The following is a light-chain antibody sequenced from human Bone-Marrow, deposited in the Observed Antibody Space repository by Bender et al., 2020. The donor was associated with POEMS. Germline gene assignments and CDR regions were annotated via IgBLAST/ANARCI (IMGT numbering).Light chain of an antibody. J-gene: IGLJ1*01. CDR2: DVN. Sequence: QSALTQPLSVSGSPGQSVTISCNGTINDIGGYKSVSWYQLHPGKAPKLMIYDVNYRPSGVSARFSGAKSGNTASLTISGLQAEDEADYFCSSYTSSTTQVFGTGTKVTVL. CDR3: SSYTSSTTQV. CDR1: INDIGGYKS. V-gene: IGLV2-14*03.